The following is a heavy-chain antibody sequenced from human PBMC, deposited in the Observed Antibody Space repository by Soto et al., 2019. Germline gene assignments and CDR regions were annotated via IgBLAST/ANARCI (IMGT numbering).Heavy chain of an antibody. CDR2: IYYSGST. J-gene: IGHJ6*02. Sequence: PSETLSLTCTVSGGSISSGDYYWSWIRHPPGKGLEWIGYIYYSGSTYYNPSLKSRVTISVDTSKNQFSLKLSSVTAADTAVYYCARDYGSVTYYYYGMDVWGQGTTVTVSS. D-gene: IGHD3-10*01. V-gene: IGHV4-30-4*01. CDR3: ARDYGSVTYYYYGMDV. CDR1: GGSISSGDYY.